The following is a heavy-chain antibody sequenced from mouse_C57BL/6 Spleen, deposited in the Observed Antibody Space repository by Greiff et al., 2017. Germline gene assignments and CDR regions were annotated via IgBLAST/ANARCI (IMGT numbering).Heavy chain of an antibody. V-gene: IGHV5-17*01. CDR3: ARPSYYDYDAWFAY. CDR1: GFTFSDYG. CDR2: ISSGSSTI. D-gene: IGHD2-4*01. J-gene: IGHJ3*01. Sequence: EVKLMESGGGLVKPGGSLKLSCAASGFTFSDYGMHWVRQAPEKGLEWVAYISSGSSTIYYADTVKGRFTISRDNAKNTLFLQMTSLRSEDTAMYYCARPSYYDYDAWFAYWGQGTLVTVSA.